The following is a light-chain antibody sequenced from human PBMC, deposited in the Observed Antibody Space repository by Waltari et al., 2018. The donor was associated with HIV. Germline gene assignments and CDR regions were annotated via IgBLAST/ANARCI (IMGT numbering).Light chain of an antibody. J-gene: IGLJ3*02. V-gene: IGLV1-44*01. CDR2: INN. CDR1: SSNIGSNT. Sequence: QSVLTQPPSASGTPGQRVTSSCSGSSSNIGSNTVSGYQQLPGTAPKPLIYINNQRPSGVPDRFAGSKSGTSASLAISGLQSEDQADYYCAAWDDSLNGWVFGGGTKLTVL. CDR3: AAWDDSLNGWV.